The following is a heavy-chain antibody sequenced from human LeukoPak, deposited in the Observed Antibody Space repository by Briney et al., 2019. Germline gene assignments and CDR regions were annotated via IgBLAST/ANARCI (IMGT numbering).Heavy chain of an antibody. D-gene: IGHD6-19*01. CDR3: AKDDAAGRYGMDV. CDR2: ISYDGSNR. V-gene: IGHV3-30*18. CDR1: GFTVSSNY. Sequence: GGSLRLSCAASGFTVSSNYMSWVRQAPGKGLEWVAVISYDGSNRYYADSVKGRFTISRDNSKNTLYLQMNSLRTEDTAVYYCAKDDAAGRYGMDVWGQGTTVTVSS. J-gene: IGHJ6*02.